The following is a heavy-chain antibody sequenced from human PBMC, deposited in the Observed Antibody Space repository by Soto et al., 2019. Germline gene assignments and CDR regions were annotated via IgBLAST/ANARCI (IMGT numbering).Heavy chain of an antibody. CDR1: GNCISACS. D-gene: IGHD5-12*01. Sequence: SETLSLTCTVSGNCISACSCSWARHSPGKGLQWIGYISYFAKINYNPSLKRRITISFDTSKNQFSLTLSSVNAAYTAIYFLESYGSTVDKDGARACRVPGSVVTV. CDR3: ESYGSTVDKDGARAC. J-gene: IGHJ4*02. V-gene: IGHV4-59*08. CDR2: ISYFAKI.